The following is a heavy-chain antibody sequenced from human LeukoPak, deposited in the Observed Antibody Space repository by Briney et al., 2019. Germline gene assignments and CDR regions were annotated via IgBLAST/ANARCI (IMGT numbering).Heavy chain of an antibody. V-gene: IGHV3-15*01. J-gene: IGHJ4*02. CDR1: GFTFSNAW. CDR3: TTGFDYDSSGYYYGIDY. D-gene: IGHD3-22*01. CDR2: IKSKTDGGTT. Sequence: GGSLRLSCAASGFTFSNAWMSWVRQAPGKGLEWVGRIKSKTDGGTTDYAAPVKGRFTISRDDSKNTLYLQMNSLKTEDTAVYYCTTGFDYDSSGYYYGIDYWGQGTLVTVSS.